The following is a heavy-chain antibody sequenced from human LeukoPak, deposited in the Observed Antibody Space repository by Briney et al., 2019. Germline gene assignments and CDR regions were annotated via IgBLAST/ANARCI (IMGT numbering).Heavy chain of an antibody. Sequence: SETLSLTCSVSGASMRSYFWRWIRQPPGKGLEWVGYIYDSGSTNYDPSLKSRVTISVDPSTNQVSLKLRSVTAADTAVYFCAGEWGTRGCGSQIDSWGQGTVVAVPS. D-gene: IGHD3-16*01. CDR3: AGEWGTRGCGSQIDS. V-gene: IGHV4-59*01. CDR2: IYDSGST. CDR1: GASMRSYF. J-gene: IGHJ4*02.